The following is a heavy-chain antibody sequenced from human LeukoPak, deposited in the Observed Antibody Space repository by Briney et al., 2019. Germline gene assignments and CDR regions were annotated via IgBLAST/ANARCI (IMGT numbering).Heavy chain of an antibody. CDR1: GGTFNSYT. CDR2: IIPIFCTA. J-gene: IGHJ4*02. D-gene: IGHD2-2*02. Sequence: SVKVSCKASGGTFNSYTITCVRQAPGQGLVWRGGIIPIFCTANYAQKFQGRVTITRDTSARTAYMELSSLGYDDMAVYYCTLYNFWGQGTLVTVSS. CDR3: TLYNF. V-gene: IGHV1-69*05.